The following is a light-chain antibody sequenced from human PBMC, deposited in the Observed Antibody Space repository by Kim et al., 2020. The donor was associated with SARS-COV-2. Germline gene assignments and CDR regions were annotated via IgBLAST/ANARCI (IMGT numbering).Light chain of an antibody. Sequence: KTVTISCPGGVGSLADNYVHWYQLRPGRVPTTVIYEDNQRPSGVPDRFSGSIDASSNSASLTISGLQTEDEADYYCQSSDRNSHVLFGGGTQLTVL. CDR1: VGSLADNY. V-gene: IGLV6-57*02. J-gene: IGLJ3*02. CDR2: EDN. CDR3: QSSDRNSHVL.